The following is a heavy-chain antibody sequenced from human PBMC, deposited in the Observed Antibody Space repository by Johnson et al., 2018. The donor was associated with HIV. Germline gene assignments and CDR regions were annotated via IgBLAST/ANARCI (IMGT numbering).Heavy chain of an antibody. V-gene: IGHV3-30*03. J-gene: IGHJ3*02. CDR1: GFTFSSYG. D-gene: IGHD3-22*01. CDR2: ISYDGSNK. Sequence: QLVESGGGVVQPGRSLRLSCAASGFTFSSYGMHWVRQAPGKGLEWVAVISYDGSNKYYADSVKGRFTISRDNSKNTLYLQMNSLRAEDTAVYYCARGESSYYDSSGDAFDIWGQGTMVTVSS. CDR3: ARGESSYYDSSGDAFDI.